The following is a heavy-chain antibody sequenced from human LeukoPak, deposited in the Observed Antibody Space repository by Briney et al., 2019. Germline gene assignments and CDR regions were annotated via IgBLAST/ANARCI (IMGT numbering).Heavy chain of an antibody. J-gene: IGHJ6*03. CDR1: GGSISSYY. Sequence: SEALSLTCTVSGGSISSYYWSWIRQPAGKGLEWIGRIYTSGSTNYNPSLKSRVTMSVDTSKNQFSLKLSSVTAADTAVYYCAREVPGYSYGYYYYYMDVWGKGTTVTVSS. D-gene: IGHD5-18*01. V-gene: IGHV4-4*07. CDR2: IYTSGST. CDR3: AREVPGYSYGYYYYYMDV.